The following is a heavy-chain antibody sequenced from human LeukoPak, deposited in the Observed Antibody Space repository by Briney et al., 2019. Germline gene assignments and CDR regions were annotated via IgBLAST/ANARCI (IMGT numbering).Heavy chain of an antibody. CDR2: IKSKTDGGTT. J-gene: IGHJ4*02. V-gene: IGHV3-15*01. Sequence: GGSLRLSCAASGFTFSNAWMSWVRQAPGKGREWVGRIKSKTDGGTTDYAAPVKSRFAISRDDSKNTLYLQMNSLKTEDTAVYYCTTDLRIGVVVVVAATFDYWGQGTLVTVSS. CDR3: TTDLRIGVVVVVAATFDY. D-gene: IGHD2-15*01. CDR1: GFTFSNAW.